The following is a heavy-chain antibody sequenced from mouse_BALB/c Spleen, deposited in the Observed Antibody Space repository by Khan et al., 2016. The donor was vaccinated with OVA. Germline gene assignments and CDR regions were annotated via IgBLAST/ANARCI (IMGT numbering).Heavy chain of an antibody. D-gene: IGHD1-1*01. CDR2: INPSTGYT. V-gene: IGHV1-7*01. CDR1: GYTFINYW. J-gene: IGHJ2*01. Sequence: QMQLQQSGAELAKPGASVKMSCKASGYTFINYWILWVKQRPGQGLEWIVYINPSTGYTEYNQNFKDKATLTADKSSSTVYMQLSSLTSEDSAVYYGARRGLRGDFDYWGQGTTLTVSS. CDR3: ARRGLRGDFDY.